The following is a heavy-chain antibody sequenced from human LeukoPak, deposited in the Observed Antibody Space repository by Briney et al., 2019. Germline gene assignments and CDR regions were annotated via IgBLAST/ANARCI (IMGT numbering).Heavy chain of an antibody. J-gene: IGHJ6*02. V-gene: IGHV3-21*01. D-gene: IGHD6-13*01. CDR2: IGSSSSYI. Sequence: PGGSLRLSCAASGFTFRSYSMNWVRQAPGKGLEWVSLIGSSSSYIYYADSVKGRFTISRDNANNSLYLQMNSLRVEDTAVYYCARDRLAAGFHYYGMDVWGQGTTVTVSS. CDR3: ARDRLAAGFHYYGMDV. CDR1: GFTFRSYS.